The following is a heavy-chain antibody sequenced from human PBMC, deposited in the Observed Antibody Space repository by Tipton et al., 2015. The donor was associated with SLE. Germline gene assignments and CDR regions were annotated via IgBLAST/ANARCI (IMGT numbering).Heavy chain of an antibody. CDR3: ARYPESNYHWFGP. Sequence: LRLSCTVSGGSISSSRYYWGWIRQPPGKGLEWIGSIYHSGTAYYNPSLKSRVTISVDTSKNQISLKLSSVTAADTAVYYCARYPESNYHWFGPWGQGALVTVSS. CDR1: GGSISSSRYY. CDR2: IYHSGTA. D-gene: IGHD4-11*01. V-gene: IGHV4-39*07. J-gene: IGHJ5*02.